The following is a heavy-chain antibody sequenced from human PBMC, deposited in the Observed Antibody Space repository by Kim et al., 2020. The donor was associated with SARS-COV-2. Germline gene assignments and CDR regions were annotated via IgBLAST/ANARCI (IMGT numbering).Heavy chain of an antibody. V-gene: IGHV3-15*01. Sequence: GGSLRLSCAASGFTFSNAWMSWVRQAPGKGLEWVGRIKSKTDGGTTDYAAPVKGRFTISRDDSKNTLYLQMNSLKTEDTAVYYCTTDSRLGYDILTGPVWGMDVWGQGTTVTVSS. CDR1: GFTFSNAW. D-gene: IGHD3-9*01. CDR2: IKSKTDGGTT. J-gene: IGHJ6*01. CDR3: TTDSRLGYDILTGPVWGMDV.